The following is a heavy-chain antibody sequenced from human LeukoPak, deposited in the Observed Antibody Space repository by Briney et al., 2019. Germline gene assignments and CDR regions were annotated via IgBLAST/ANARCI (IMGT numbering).Heavy chain of an antibody. CDR1: GGSISSGDYY. V-gene: IGHV4-61*08. Sequence: PSQTLSLTCTVSGGSISSGDYYWSWIRQPPGKGQEWIGYIYYSGSTNYNPSLKSRATISVDTSKNQFSLKLSSVTAADTAVYYCARNLGGSSWVFDYWGQGTLVTVSS. CDR2: IYYSGST. D-gene: IGHD6-13*01. J-gene: IGHJ4*02. CDR3: ARNLGGSSWVFDY.